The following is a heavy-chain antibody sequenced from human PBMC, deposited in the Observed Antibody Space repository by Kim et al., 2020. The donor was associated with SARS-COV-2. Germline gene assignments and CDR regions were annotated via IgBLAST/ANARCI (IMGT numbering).Heavy chain of an antibody. V-gene: IGHV1-69*13. CDR1: GGTFSSYA. Sequence: SVKVSCKASGGTFSSYAISWVRQAPGQGLEWMGGIIPIFGTANYAQKFQGRVTITADESTSTAYMELSSLRSEDTAVYYCARGIVAPNGIGYFDYWGQGTLVTVSS. CDR3: ARGIVAPNGIGYFDY. J-gene: IGHJ4*02. D-gene: IGHD5-12*01. CDR2: IIPIFGTA.